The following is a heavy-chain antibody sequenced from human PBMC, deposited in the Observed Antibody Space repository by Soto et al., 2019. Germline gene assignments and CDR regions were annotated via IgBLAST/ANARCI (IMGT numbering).Heavy chain of an antibody. CDR2: IYYSGST. CDR1: GGSISSSSYY. CDR3: ARHRPHLPYFDY. J-gene: IGHJ4*02. Sequence: QLQLQESGPGLVKPSETLSLTCTVSGGSISSSSYYWGWIRQPPGKGLEWIGSIYYSGSTYYNPSLKSRVTISVYPSKNQSSLKLSSVTAADTAVYYCARHRPHLPYFDYWGQGTLVTVSS. V-gene: IGHV4-39*01.